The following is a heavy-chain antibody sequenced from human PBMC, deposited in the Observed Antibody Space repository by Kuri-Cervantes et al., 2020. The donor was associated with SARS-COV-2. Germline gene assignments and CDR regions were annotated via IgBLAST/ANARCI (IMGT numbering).Heavy chain of an antibody. CDR1: GFTFSSYA. J-gene: IGHJ6*02. Sequence: GGSLRLSCAASGFTFSSYAMHWVRQAPGKGLEWVAVIWYDGSNKCHADSVKGRFTISRDNSKNTLYLQMNSLRAEDTAVYYCARSLYGGTSWYYGMDVWGQGTTVTVSS. V-gene: IGHV3-33*01. CDR3: ARSLYGGTSWYYGMDV. D-gene: IGHD4-23*01. CDR2: IWYDGSNK.